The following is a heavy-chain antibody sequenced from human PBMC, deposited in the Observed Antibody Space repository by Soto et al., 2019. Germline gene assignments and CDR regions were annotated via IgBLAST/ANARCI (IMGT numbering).Heavy chain of an antibody. CDR1: GYTFTSYY. Sequence: GASVKVSCKASGYTFTSYYMHWVRQAPGQGLEWMGIINPSGGSTSYAQKFQGRVTMTRDTSTSSVYMELSSLRSEDTAVYYCARDSSPYYDFWSAPKGVDAFDIWGQGTMVTVSS. V-gene: IGHV1-46*01. CDR2: INPSGGST. D-gene: IGHD3-3*01. CDR3: ARDSSPYYDFWSAPKGVDAFDI. J-gene: IGHJ3*02.